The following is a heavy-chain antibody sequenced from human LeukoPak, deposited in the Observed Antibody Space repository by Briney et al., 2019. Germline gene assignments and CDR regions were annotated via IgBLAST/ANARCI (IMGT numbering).Heavy chain of an antibody. CDR3: AKDFYYYDSSGYCLIDY. CDR1: GFTFSSYA. D-gene: IGHD3-22*01. V-gene: IGHV3-23*01. J-gene: IGHJ4*02. CDR2: ISGSGGST. Sequence: GGSLRLSCAASGFTFSSYAMSWVRQAPGKGLEWVSAISGSGGSTYYADSVKGRFTISRDNSKNTLYLQMNSLRAEDTAVYYCAKDFYYYDSSGYCLIDYWGQGTLVTVSS.